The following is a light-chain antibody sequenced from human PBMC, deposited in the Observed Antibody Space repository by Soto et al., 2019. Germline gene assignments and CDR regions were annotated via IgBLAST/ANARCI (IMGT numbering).Light chain of an antibody. J-gene: IGKJ5*01. CDR2: DVS. V-gene: IGKV1-13*02. CDR3: QQFNTYPIT. Sequence: IQLTQSPSSLSASVGDRVTITCRASQDIRGALAWYQQKPGKAPKLLIYDVSSLQSGDPSRFSGSGSGTDFTLTISSLQPEDFATYYCQQFNTYPITFGQGTRLEIK. CDR1: QDIRGA.